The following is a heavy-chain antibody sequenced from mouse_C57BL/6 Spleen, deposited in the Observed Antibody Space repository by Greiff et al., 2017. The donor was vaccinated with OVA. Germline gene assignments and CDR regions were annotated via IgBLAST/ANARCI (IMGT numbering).Heavy chain of an antibody. D-gene: IGHD1-1*01. Sequence: VQLQQSGPELVKPGASVKISCKASGYSFTDYNMNWVKQSNGKGLEWIGVINPNYGTTSYNQKFKGKATLTVDQSSRTAYFQLTSLPSVDSAVYYCARSDLNYYGSSPSAYWGQGTLVTVSA. V-gene: IGHV1-39*01. CDR1: GYSFTDYN. CDR3: ARSDLNYYGSSPSAY. CDR2: INPNYGTT. J-gene: IGHJ3*01.